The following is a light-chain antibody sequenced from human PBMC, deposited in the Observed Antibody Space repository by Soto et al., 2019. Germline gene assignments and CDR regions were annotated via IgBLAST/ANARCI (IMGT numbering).Light chain of an antibody. J-gene: IGKJ3*01. CDR1: QSLHSNF. V-gene: IGKV3-20*01. CDR2: SAS. Sequence: EIVLTQFPATLSLSPGERATLSCRASQSLHSNFLVWYQQKPGQAPRLLISSASRRATGFPDRFSGSGSGTDFTLTISRLDPEDFAVYYCHQSGSSPLTFGPGTKV. CDR3: HQSGSSPLT.